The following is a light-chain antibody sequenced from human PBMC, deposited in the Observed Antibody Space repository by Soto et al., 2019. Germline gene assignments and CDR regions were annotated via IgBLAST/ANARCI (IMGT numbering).Light chain of an antibody. V-gene: IGLV2-8*01. CDR1: SSDIGAYKF. CDR2: EVS. CDR3: SLYAGTNSVV. Sequence: QSALTQPPSASGSPGQSVAISCTGTSSDIGAYKFVSWYQQHPGKAPRLILYEVSRRPSGVPDRFSGSKPGNTASLTVSGLLADDEADYYCSLYAGTNSVVFGGGTKLTVL. J-gene: IGLJ2*01.